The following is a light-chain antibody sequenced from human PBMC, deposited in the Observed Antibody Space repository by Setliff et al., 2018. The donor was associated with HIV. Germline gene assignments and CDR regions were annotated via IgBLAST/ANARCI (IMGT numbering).Light chain of an antibody. CDR1: SSDVGGYNY. V-gene: IGLV2-14*03. CDR2: DVS. CDR3: SSYTTSSTPHVV. J-gene: IGLJ2*01. Sequence: QSALTQPASVSGSPGQSITISCTGTSSDVGGYNYVSWYQQHPGKAPKLMIYDVSYRPSGVSNRFSGSKSGNTASLTIPGLQAEDEADYHCSSYTTSSTPHVVFGGGTKVTVL.